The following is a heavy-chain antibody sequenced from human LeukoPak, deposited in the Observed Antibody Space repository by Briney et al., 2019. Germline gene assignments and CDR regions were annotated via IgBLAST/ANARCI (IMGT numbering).Heavy chain of an antibody. V-gene: IGHV4-34*01. Sequence: PSETLSLTCAVYGGSFSGYYWSWIRQPPGKGLEWIGEINHSGSTNYNPSLKSRVTISVDTSKNQFSLKLSSVTAADTAVYYCARVGETNYYYYGMDVWGQGTTVTVSS. CDR3: ARVGETNYYYYGMDV. CDR1: GGSFSGYY. J-gene: IGHJ6*02. D-gene: IGHD4-17*01. CDR2: INHSGST.